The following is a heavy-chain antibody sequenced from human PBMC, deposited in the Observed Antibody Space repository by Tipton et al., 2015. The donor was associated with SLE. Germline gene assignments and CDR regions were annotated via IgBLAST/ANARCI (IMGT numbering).Heavy chain of an antibody. CDR1: GESFLGYF. CDR2: IIHSGTA. Sequence: GLVKPSETLSLTCGVYGESFLGYFWTWIRQPPGKGLEWIGEIIHSGTANYNPSLKSRVSMSVDTSKNQFSLKLSSVTAADTAVYYCARVAPTEVFDYWGQGILVTVSS. D-gene: IGHD1-1*01. CDR3: ARVAPTEVFDY. J-gene: IGHJ4*02. V-gene: IGHV4-34*12.